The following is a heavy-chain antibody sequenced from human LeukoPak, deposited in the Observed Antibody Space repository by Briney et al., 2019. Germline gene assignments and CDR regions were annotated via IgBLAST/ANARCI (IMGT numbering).Heavy chain of an antibody. CDR2: IIPIFGTA. CDR1: GGTCSSYA. V-gene: IGHV1-69*01. CDR3: ARTGTTGIQFDP. J-gene: IGHJ5*02. D-gene: IGHD1-1*01. Sequence: SVTVSCKASGGTCSSYAISWVRQAPGQGLEWMGGIIPIFGTANYAQKFQGRVTITADESTSTAYMELSSLRSEDTAVYYCARTGTTGIQFDPSGQGTLVTVSS.